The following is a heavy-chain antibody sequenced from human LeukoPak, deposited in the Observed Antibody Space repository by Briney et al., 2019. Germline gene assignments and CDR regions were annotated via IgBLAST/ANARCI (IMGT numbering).Heavy chain of an antibody. Sequence: SQTLSLTCAIYGDSVSGNNAAWNWIRQSPSRGLEWLGRTYYRSKWYNDYEVSVKSRIIINSDTSKNQFSLQLNSVTPEDTAMYYCARDRWGAYDIWGQGTMVTVSS. CDR2: TYYRSKWYN. V-gene: IGHV6-1*01. CDR1: GDSVSGNNAA. D-gene: IGHD3-16*01. J-gene: IGHJ3*02. CDR3: ARDRWGAYDI.